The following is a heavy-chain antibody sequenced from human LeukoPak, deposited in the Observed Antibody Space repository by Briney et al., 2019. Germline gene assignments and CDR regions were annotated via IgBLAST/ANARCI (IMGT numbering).Heavy chain of an antibody. J-gene: IGHJ4*02. CDR1: GFTFSSYR. CDR2: ISYDGSNR. V-gene: IGHV3-30*18. Sequence: GGSLRLSCAASGFTFSSYRMHWVRQAPGKGLEWVAVISYDGSNRYYADSVKGRFTISRDNSKNTLYLQMNSLRAEDTAVYYCAKVGGYSYGPDDYWGQGTLVTVSS. CDR3: AKVGGYSYGPDDY. D-gene: IGHD5-18*01.